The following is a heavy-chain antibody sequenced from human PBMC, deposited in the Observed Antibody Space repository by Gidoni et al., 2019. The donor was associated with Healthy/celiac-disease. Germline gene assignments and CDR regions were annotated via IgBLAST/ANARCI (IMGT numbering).Heavy chain of an antibody. CDR1: GGSISSYY. CDR2: IYTSGST. J-gene: IGHJ3*02. D-gene: IGHD4-17*01. Sequence: QVQLQESGPGLVKPSATLSLTCTVPGGSISSYYWSWIRQPAGKGQEWIGRIYTSGSTNYNPSLKSRVTMSVDTSKNQFSLKLSSVTAADTAVYYCARADLYGDSVYAFDIWGQGTMVTVSS. CDR3: ARADLYGDSVYAFDI. V-gene: IGHV4-4*07.